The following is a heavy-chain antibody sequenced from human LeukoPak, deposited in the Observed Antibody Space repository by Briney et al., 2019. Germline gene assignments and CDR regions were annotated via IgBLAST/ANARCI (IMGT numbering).Heavy chain of an antibody. CDR2: IEQDGNEK. J-gene: IGHJ4*02. CDR3: TRINNRNSDY. Sequence: HPGGSLRLSCTASGFTFNNFWMAWIRQAPGKGLEWVANIEQDGNEKYYIDSVKGRFTISRDNANNSIYLQMNSLRAEDTAVYYCTRINNRNSDYWGQGTLVTVSS. V-gene: IGHV3-7*01. D-gene: IGHD4-23*01. CDR1: GFTFNNFW.